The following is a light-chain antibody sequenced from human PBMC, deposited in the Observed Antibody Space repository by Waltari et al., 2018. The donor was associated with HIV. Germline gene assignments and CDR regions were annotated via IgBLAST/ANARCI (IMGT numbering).Light chain of an antibody. CDR2: SAS. CDR3: QQYNDWPLGT. J-gene: IGKJ1*01. Sequence: EIVMTPSPATLSVSPGERATLSCRASQSVSSNLAWYQQKPGQAPRLLMYSASTRATDIPARFSGSGSGTEFTLTISSLQSEDFAVYYCQQYNDWPLGTFGQGTKVEIK. CDR1: QSVSSN. V-gene: IGKV3-15*01.